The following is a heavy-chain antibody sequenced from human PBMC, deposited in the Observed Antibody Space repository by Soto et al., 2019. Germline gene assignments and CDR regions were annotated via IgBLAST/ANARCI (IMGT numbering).Heavy chain of an antibody. Sequence: SQRPSCATSRLTLSNFTMRVVRTALGKGLEWVAVTSYDGNNKDYADSVKGRFTISRDNSKNTLFLQVNSLRPEDTAVYYWARERAIAATGIFYYWGQGTLVKVS. CDR2: TSYDGNNK. J-gene: IGHJ4*02. V-gene: IGHV3-30-3*01. D-gene: IGHD6-13*01. CDR3: ARERAIAATGIFYY. CDR1: RLTLSNFT.